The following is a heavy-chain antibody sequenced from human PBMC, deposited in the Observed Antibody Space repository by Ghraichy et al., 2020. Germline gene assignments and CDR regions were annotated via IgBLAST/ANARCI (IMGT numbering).Heavy chain of an antibody. CDR2: ISGSGGST. CDR1: GFTFSSYA. D-gene: IGHD3-22*01. Sequence: GGSPRLSCAASGFTFSSYAMSWVRQAPGKGLEWVSAISGSGGSTYYADSVKGRFTISRDNSKNTLYLQMNSLRAEDTAVYYCAKDKVVIFIGWFDPWGQGTLVTVSS. J-gene: IGHJ5*02. V-gene: IGHV3-23*01. CDR3: AKDKVVIFIGWFDP.